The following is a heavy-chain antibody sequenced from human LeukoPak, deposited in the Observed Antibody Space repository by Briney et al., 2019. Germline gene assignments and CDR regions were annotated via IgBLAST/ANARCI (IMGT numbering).Heavy chain of an antibody. D-gene: IGHD3-10*01. Sequence: PSETLSLTCTVSGGSVTSYYWNWIRQPAGKGLEWIGEINHSGSTNYNPSLKSRVTISVDTSKNQFSLKLSSVTAADTAVYYCARLWFGELLVDYWGQGTLVTVSS. V-gene: IGHV4-34*01. CDR3: ARLWFGELLVDY. CDR2: INHSGST. CDR1: GGSVTSYY. J-gene: IGHJ4*02.